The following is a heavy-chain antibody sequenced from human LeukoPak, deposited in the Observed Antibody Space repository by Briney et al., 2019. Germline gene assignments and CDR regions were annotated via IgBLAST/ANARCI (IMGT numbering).Heavy chain of an antibody. CDR3: AREHYYDSSGYYQYYFDY. Sequence: SVKVSCKASGGTFSSYAISWVRQAPGQGLEWMGRIIPILGIANYAQKFQGRVTITADKSTSTAYMELSSLRSEDTAVYYCAREHYYDSSGYYQYYFDYWGQGTLVTVSS. CDR1: GGTFSSYA. V-gene: IGHV1-69*04. J-gene: IGHJ4*02. D-gene: IGHD3-22*01. CDR2: IIPILGIA.